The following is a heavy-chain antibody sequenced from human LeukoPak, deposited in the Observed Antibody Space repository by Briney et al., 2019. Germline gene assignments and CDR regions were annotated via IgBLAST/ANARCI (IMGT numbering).Heavy chain of an antibody. CDR2: IWYDGSNK. CDR3: ARDSRDYYDSTGAFDI. CDR1: GYTFSSYG. V-gene: IGHV3-33*01. D-gene: IGHD3-22*01. Sequence: GGALRLSCAASGYTFSSYGMHWVRQAPGKGLEWVAVIWYDGSNKYYADSVKGRFTISRDNSKNTRYLQMNSLRAEDTAVYYCARDSRDYYDSTGAFDIWGQGTMVTVSS. J-gene: IGHJ3*02.